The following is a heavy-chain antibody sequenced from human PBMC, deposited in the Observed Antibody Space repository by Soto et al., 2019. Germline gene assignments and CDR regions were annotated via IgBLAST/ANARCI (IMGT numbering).Heavy chain of an antibody. CDR3: ARDQGGQWLEAHYFDY. CDR2: IIPIFGTA. V-gene: IGHV1-69*13. D-gene: IGHD6-19*01. Sequence: GASVKVSCKASGGTFSSYTISWVRQAPGQGLEWMGGIIPIFGTANYAQKFQGRVTITADESTSTAYMELSSLRSEDTAVYYCARDQGGQWLEAHYFDYWGQGTLVTVSS. J-gene: IGHJ4*02. CDR1: GGTFSSYT.